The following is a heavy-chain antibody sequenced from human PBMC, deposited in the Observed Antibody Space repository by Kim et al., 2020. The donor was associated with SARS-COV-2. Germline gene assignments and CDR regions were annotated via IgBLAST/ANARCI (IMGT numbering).Heavy chain of an antibody. D-gene: IGHD6-13*01. CDR3: ARGYSSSWYAVQH. V-gene: IGHV4-59*01. CDR1: GGSISSYY. J-gene: IGHJ1*01. Sequence: SETLSLTCTVSGGSISSYYWSWIRQPPGKGLEWIGYIYYSGSTNYNPSLKSRVTISVDTSKNQFSLKLSSVTAADTAVYYCARGYSSSWYAVQHWGQGTLVTVSS. CDR2: IYYSGST.